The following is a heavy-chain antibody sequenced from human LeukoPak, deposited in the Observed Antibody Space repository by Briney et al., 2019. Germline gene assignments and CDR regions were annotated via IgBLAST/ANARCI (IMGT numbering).Heavy chain of an antibody. CDR1: GDAVSSGGYY. Sequence: SETLSLTCIVSGDAVSSGGYYWSWIRQHPGKGQEWVGYIYYSGSTYYNPSLKSRLTISLDTSKNQFSLQLTSVTAADTAVYYCARSSGYNFDYWGQGTLVTVSS. D-gene: IGHD6-19*01. J-gene: IGHJ4*02. V-gene: IGHV4-31*03. CDR2: IYYSGST. CDR3: ARSSGYNFDY.